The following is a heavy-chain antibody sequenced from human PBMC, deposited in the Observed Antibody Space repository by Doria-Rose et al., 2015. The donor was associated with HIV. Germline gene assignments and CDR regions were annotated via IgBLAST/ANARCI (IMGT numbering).Heavy chain of an antibody. J-gene: IGHJ4*02. CDR2: IYYSGST. CDR1: SSGGYY. V-gene: IGHV4-31*02. Sequence: SSGGYYWTWIRQHPGKGLEWIGYIYYSGSTYYNPSLKSRVTISVDTSKNQFSLKLSSVTAADTAVYYCARDSGSYNFDYWGQGTRVTVSS. CDR3: ARDSGSYNFDY. D-gene: IGHD1-26*01.